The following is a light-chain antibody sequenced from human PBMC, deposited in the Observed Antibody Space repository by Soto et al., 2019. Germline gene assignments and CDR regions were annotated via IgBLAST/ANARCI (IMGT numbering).Light chain of an antibody. CDR3: QQYYSYPPT. J-gene: IGKJ1*01. CDR2: AAS. V-gene: IGKV1-8*01. Sequence: IPGTKFPTRLTESVADRATITCRASQGISSYLAWYQQKPGKAPKLLIYAASTLQSGVPSRFSGSGSGTDFTLTISCLQSEDFATYYCQQYYSYPPTFGQGTKVDI. CDR1: QGISSY.